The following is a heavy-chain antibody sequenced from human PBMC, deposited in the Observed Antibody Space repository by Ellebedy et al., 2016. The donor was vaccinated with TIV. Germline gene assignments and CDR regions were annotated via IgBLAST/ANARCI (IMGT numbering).Heavy chain of an antibody. J-gene: IGHJ4*02. CDR1: GFTFRDFA. CDR3: ARVSSGSYKTDFDY. V-gene: IGHV3-21*01. D-gene: IGHD1-26*01. CDR2: IDGSGGFI. Sequence: GESLKISCAASGFTFRDFAMNWVRQAPGKGLEWVSYIDGSGGFIKYADSVKGRFTISRDNAKNSLYLQMNSLRAEDTAVYYCARVSSGSYKTDFDYWGQGILVTVSS.